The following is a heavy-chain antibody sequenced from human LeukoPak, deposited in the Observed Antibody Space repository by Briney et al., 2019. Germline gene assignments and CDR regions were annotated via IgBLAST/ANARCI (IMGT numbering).Heavy chain of an antibody. D-gene: IGHD3-22*01. CDR1: GGTFSSYA. J-gene: IGHJ4*02. Sequence: ASVKVSCKASGGTFSSYAISWVRQARGQGLEWMGWISGYNGNTKYVQKFQGRVTMTTDTSTSTAYMELRSLRSDDTAVYYCARDLTHRRNYDNSGYQIVPAFWGQGTLVTVSS. V-gene: IGHV1-18*01. CDR2: ISGYNGNT. CDR3: ARDLTHRRNYDNSGYQIVPAF.